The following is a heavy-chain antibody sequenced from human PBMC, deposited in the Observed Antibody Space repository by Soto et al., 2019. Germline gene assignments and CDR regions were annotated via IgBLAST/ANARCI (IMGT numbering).Heavy chain of an antibody. CDR2: IIPIFGKA. CDR3: ARDFNSGYSSGYSDGFGGCFDP. D-gene: IGHD5-18*01. J-gene: IGHJ5*02. Sequence: QVQLVQSGAEVKKNGSSVKVSCKASGGTFSSYAISWVRQAPGQGLEWMGGIIPIFGKANYEQKFQGRVTITADKSKSTTYNEMSSLRSDDRAVYYCARDFNSGYSSGYSDGFGGCFDPCGQGTRGTVSS. CDR1: GGTFSSYA. V-gene: IGHV1-69*06.